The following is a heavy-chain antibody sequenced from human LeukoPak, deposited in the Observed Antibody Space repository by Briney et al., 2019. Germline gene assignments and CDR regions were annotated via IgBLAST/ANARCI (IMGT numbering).Heavy chain of an antibody. V-gene: IGHV1-69*13. CDR2: IIPIFGTA. D-gene: IGHD5-18*01. CDR1: GGTFSSYA. J-gene: IGHJ5*02. CDR3: AREGGTAMVTWYNWFDP. Sequence: ASVKVSCKASGGTFSSYAISWVRQAPGQGLEWMGGIIPIFGTANYAQKFQGRVTITADESTSTAYMELSSLRSEDTAVYYCAREGGTAMVTWYNWFDPWGQGTLVTVSS.